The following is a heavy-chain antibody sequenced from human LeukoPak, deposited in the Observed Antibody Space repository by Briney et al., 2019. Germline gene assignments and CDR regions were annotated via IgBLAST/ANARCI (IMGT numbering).Heavy chain of an antibody. CDR3: AGNSEGYARGPGYSYYYYMDV. Sequence: PSETLSLTCAVYGGSSTGYYWSWIRPTPGKGLEWIGEIKHSGSTTSNTSPKRRVTISVDTPKKQFSLRLRSVDAAAPPVYNVAGNSEGYARGPGYSYYYYMDVWGKGTTVTISS. CDR2: IKHSGST. J-gene: IGHJ6*03. V-gene: IGHV4-34*01. CDR1: GGSSTGYY. D-gene: IGHD5-24*01.